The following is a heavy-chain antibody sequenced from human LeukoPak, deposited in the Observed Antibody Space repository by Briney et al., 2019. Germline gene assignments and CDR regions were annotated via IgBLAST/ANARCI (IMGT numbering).Heavy chain of an antibody. CDR1: GGTFSSYA. V-gene: IGHV1-69*04. CDR3: ARVRCTNGVCRDAFDI. D-gene: IGHD2-8*01. J-gene: IGHJ3*02. CDR2: IIPILGIA. Sequence: SVKVSCKASGGTFSSYAISWVRQAPGQGLEWMGRIIPILGIANYAQKFQGRVTITADESTSTAYMELSSLRSEDTAVYYCARVRCTNGVCRDAFDIWGQGTMVTVSS.